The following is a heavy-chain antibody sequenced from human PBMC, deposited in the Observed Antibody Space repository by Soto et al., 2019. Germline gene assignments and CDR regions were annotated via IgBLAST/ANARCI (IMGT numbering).Heavy chain of an antibody. CDR2: ISAYNGNT. J-gene: IGHJ5*02. CDR1: GYTFTSYG. Sequence: PVKRSCKASGYTFTSYGISWVRHAPGQGLEWMGWISAYNGNTNYAQKLQGRVTMTTDTSTSTAYRELRSLRSDDTTGYYCKRAHPAVAITYNSFGPWRQSTLVTSPQ. CDR3: KRAHPAVAITYNSFGP. D-gene: IGHD6-19*01. V-gene: IGHV1-18*01.